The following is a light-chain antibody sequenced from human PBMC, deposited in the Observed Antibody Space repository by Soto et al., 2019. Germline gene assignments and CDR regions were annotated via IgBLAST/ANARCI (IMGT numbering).Light chain of an antibody. CDR2: SNN. CDR1: SSNIGRNP. J-gene: IGLJ3*02. Sequence: QSVLTQAPSASGTPGQRLIISCSGSSSNIGRNPVSWYQHVPGTAPKLLIYSNNQRPSGVPDRISGSKSGTSASLAISGLQSEDETDYYCVAWEDSLSGVVFGGGTKLTVL. CDR3: VAWEDSLSGVV. V-gene: IGLV1-44*01.